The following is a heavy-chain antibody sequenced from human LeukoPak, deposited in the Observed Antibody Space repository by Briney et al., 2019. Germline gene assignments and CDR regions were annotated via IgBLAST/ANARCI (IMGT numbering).Heavy chain of an antibody. J-gene: IGHJ3*02. D-gene: IGHD3-22*01. V-gene: IGHV4-31*03. CDR1: GGSISSGGYY. CDR2: IYYSGST. Sequence: SETLSLTCTVSGGSISSGGYYWSWIRQHPGKGLEWIGYIYYSGSTYYNPSLKSRVTISVDTSKNQFSLKLSSVTAADTAVYYCARALITMIVVPIGAFDIWGRGTMVTVSS. CDR3: ARALITMIVVPIGAFDI.